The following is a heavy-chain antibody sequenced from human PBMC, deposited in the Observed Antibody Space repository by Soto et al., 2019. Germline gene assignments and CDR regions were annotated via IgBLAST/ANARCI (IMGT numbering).Heavy chain of an antibody. Sequence: QVQLVQSGAEVKKPGSSVKVSCKASGGTFSSYAISWVRQAPGQGLEWMGGIIPIFGTANDAQKFQGRVTFTADESTSTAYMEIGSLRTDDTAVYYCARDRSSGYSYGYGIGLWFDTWGQGTLVTVSS. J-gene: IGHJ5*02. CDR3: ARDRSSGYSYGYGIGLWFDT. V-gene: IGHV1-69*01. CDR1: GGTFSSYA. CDR2: IIPIFGTA. D-gene: IGHD5-18*01.